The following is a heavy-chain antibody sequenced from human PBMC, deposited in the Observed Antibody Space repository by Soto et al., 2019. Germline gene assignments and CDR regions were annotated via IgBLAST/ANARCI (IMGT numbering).Heavy chain of an antibody. V-gene: IGHV3-23*01. CDR3: AKDSGYDYGGYYYGMDV. D-gene: IGHD5-12*01. Sequence: GGSLRLSCAASGFTFSSYAMSWVRQAPGKGLEWVSAISGSGGSTYYADSVKGRFTISRDNSKNTLYLQMNSLRAEDTAVYYCAKDSGYDYGGYYYGMDVWGQGTTVTVSS. CDR2: ISGSGGST. CDR1: GFTFSSYA. J-gene: IGHJ6*02.